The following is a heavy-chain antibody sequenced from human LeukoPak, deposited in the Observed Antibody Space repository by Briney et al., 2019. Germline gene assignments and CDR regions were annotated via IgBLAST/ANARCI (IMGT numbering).Heavy chain of an antibody. CDR3: AKEGDSSSWYDLYDY. D-gene: IGHD6-13*01. CDR2: ISSSSSTI. Sequence: GGSLRLSCAASGFTFSSYSMNWVRQAPGKGLEWVSYISSSSSTIYYADSVKGRFTISRDNAKNSLYLQMNSQRAEDTAVYYCAKEGDSSSWYDLYDYWGQGTLVTVSS. J-gene: IGHJ4*02. V-gene: IGHV3-48*01. CDR1: GFTFSSYS.